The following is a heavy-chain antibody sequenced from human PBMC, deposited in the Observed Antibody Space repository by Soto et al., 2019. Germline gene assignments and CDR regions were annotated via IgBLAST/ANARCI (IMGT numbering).Heavy chain of an antibody. CDR1: GGSISSYY. D-gene: IGHD6-6*01. Sequence: PSETLSLTCTVSGGSISSYYWSWIRQPPGKGLEWIGEINHSGNTNYNPSLKSRVTMSVDTSKNQFSLKLSSVTAADTAVYYCARTSRFDCWGQGTLVTVSS. V-gene: IGHV4-59*12. CDR3: ARTSRFDC. CDR2: INHSGNT. J-gene: IGHJ4*02.